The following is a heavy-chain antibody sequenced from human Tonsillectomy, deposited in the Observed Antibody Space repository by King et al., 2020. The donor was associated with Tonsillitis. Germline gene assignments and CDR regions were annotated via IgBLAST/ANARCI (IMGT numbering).Heavy chain of an antibody. J-gene: IGHJ6*03. Sequence: VQLVESGAEVKKPGSSVKVSCKASGGTFSSYAISWVRQAPGQGLEWMGAIIPIFGTAIYAPKFQGRVTLTADASTSTAYMELNSLRSADSAVYYCARCGSSSAGFGSYFYYMDVWGRGTTVTVSS. CDR1: GGTFSSYA. V-gene: IGHV1-69*01. CDR2: IIPIFGTA. D-gene: IGHD2-21*01. CDR3: ARCGSSSAGFGSYFYYMDV.